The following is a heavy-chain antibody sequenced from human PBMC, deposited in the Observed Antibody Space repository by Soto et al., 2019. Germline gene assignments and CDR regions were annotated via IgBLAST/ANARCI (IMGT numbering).Heavy chain of an antibody. CDR3: ARWGTRGDYYYGMDV. D-gene: IGHD1-7*01. CDR2: ISAYNGDT. J-gene: IGHJ6*02. Sequence: QVQLVQTGAEVKKPGASVKVSCKASGYTFNIYGINWVRQAPGQGLEWMGWISAYNGDTNYAQNLQGRVTMTTDTSXITAYMELRSLRSDDTAVYYCARWGTRGDYYYGMDVWGQGTTVTVSS. CDR1: GYTFNIYG. V-gene: IGHV1-18*01.